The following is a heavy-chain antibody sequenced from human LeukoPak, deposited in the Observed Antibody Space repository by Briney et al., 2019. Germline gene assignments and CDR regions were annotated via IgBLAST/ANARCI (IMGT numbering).Heavy chain of an antibody. CDR3: ARDKDILTGSFDY. Sequence: GGSLRLSCAASGFTFSSYSMNWVRQAPGKGLEWVSSISSSSSYIYYADSVKGRFTISRDNAKNSLYLQMNSLRAEDTAVYYCARDKDILTGSFDYWSQGTLVTVSS. D-gene: IGHD3-9*01. V-gene: IGHV3-21*01. CDR1: GFTFSSYS. J-gene: IGHJ4*02. CDR2: ISSSSSYI.